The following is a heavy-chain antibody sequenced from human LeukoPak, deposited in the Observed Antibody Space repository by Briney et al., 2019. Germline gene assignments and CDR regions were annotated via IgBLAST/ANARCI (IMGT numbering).Heavy chain of an antibody. CDR3: ARALSSWSHIDY. D-gene: IGHD6-13*01. CDR2: IYPDDPDT. Sequence: GESLKISCKCSGYSFSTYWIGWVRQMPGKGLEWMGIIYPDDPDTRYSPSSQGQVTISADKSINTAYLQWSSLKASDTAMYYCARALSSWSHIDYWGQGTLVSVSS. J-gene: IGHJ4*02. V-gene: IGHV5-51*01. CDR1: GYSFSTYW.